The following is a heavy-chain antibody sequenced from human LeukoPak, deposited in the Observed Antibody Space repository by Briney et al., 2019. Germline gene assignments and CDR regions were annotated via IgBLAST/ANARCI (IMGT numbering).Heavy chain of an antibody. CDR3: ATARGADY. V-gene: IGHV3-7*01. CDR1: GFTFSSYW. D-gene: IGHD3-10*01. J-gene: IGHJ4*02. Sequence: GGSLRLSCAASGFTFSSYWMSWVRQAPGKGLECVANIKQDGSEKYYVDSVKGRFTISRDNAKNSLYLQMNRLRAEDTAVYYCATARGADYWGQGILVTVSS. CDR2: IKQDGSEK.